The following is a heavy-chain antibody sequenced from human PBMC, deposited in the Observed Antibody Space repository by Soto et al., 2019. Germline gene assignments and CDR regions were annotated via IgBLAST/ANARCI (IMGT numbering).Heavy chain of an antibody. CDR3: ARVGKYSSSWYSPSFDY. CDR1: GFTFSSYG. J-gene: IGHJ4*02. CDR2: IWYDGSNK. V-gene: IGHV3-33*01. Sequence: GGSLRLSCAASGFTFSSYGMHWVRQAPGKGLEWVAVIWYDGSNKYYADSVKGRFTISRDNSKNTLYLQMNSLRAEDTAVYYCARVGKYSSSWYSPSFDYWGQGTLVTVSS. D-gene: IGHD6-13*01.